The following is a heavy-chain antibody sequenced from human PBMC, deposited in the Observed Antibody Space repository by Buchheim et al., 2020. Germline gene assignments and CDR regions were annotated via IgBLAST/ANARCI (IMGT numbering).Heavy chain of an antibody. CDR3: ARGPPHYDILTGYYTGVLY. CDR2: INHSGST. Sequence: QVQLQQWGAGLLKPSETLSLTCAVYGGSFSGYYWSWIRQPPGKGLEWIGEINHSGSTNYNPSLKSRVTISVDTSKKQFSLKLSSVTAADTAVYYCARGPPHYDILTGYYTGVLYWGQGTL. CDR1: GGSFSGYY. V-gene: IGHV4-34*01. D-gene: IGHD3-9*01. J-gene: IGHJ4*02.